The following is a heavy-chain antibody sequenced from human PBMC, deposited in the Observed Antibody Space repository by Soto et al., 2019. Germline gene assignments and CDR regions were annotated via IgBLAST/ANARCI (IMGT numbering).Heavy chain of an antibody. CDR1: GYTFTSYG. Sequence: ASVKVSCKASGYTFTSYGISWVRQAPGQGHEWMGWISAYNGNTNYAQKLQGRVTMTTDTSTSTAYMELRSLRSDDTAVYYCARSPLITIFGVVIIGAFDIWGQGTMVTVSS. D-gene: IGHD3-3*01. CDR3: ARSPLITIFGVVIIGAFDI. CDR2: ISAYNGNT. V-gene: IGHV1-18*01. J-gene: IGHJ3*02.